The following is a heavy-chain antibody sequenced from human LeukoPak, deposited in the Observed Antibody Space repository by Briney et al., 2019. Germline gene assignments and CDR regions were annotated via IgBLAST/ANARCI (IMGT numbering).Heavy chain of an antibody. D-gene: IGHD6-19*01. CDR3: AREEVSYSSGAFDI. CDR2: IYYSGST. Sequence: SETLSLTCTVSGGSISSGDYYWSWIRQPPGKGLEWIGYIYYSGSTYYNPSLKSRVTISVDRSKNQFSLKLSSVTAADTAVYYCAREEVSYSSGAFDIWGQGTMVTVSS. J-gene: IGHJ3*02. V-gene: IGHV4-30-4*08. CDR1: GGSISSGDYY.